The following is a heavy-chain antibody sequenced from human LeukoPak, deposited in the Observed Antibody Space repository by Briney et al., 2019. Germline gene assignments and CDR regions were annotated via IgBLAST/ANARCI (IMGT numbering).Heavy chain of an antibody. CDR3: ASGTTGTTGYYYYYYYMDF. CDR1: GFTFSSYE. D-gene: IGHD1-1*01. Sequence: PGGSLRLSCAASGFTFSSYEVNWVRQAPGKGLEWVSYISSSGSTIYYADSVKGRFTISRDNAKNSLYLQMNSLRAEDTAVYYCASGTTGTTGYYYYYYYMDFWGKGTTVTVFS. V-gene: IGHV3-48*03. J-gene: IGHJ6*03. CDR2: ISSSGSTI.